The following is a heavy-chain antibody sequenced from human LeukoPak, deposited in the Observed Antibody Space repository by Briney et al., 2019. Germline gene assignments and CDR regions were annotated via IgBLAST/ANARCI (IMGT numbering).Heavy chain of an antibody. CDR2: IYTTGST. J-gene: IGHJ4*02. CDR1: GGSISNYY. D-gene: IGHD4-17*01. Sequence: PSETLSLTCTVSGGSISNYYWSWIRQPAGKRLEWIGRIYTTGSTNYNPSLKSRVTMSVDTSKNQFSLKLSSVTAADTAVYYCAREASGDHRRVNDYWGQGTLVTVSS. V-gene: IGHV4-4*07. CDR3: AREASGDHRRVNDY.